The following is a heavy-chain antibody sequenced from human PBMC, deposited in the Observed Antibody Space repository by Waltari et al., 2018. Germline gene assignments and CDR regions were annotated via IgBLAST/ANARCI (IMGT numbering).Heavy chain of an antibody. Sequence: QLQLQESGPGLVKPSATLSLTCTVSGGSIRSSSYYWGWIRQPPGKGLECIGSIYYIGSTYYNPSRKSRVTLSVDTSKNQFPLKLSSITAADPAVYYCGRGEYGDYVFDYRGQGTLVTGSS. D-gene: IGHD4-17*01. CDR3: GRGEYGDYVFDY. J-gene: IGHJ4*01. CDR1: GGSIRSSSYY. CDR2: IYYIGST. V-gene: IGHV4-39*01.